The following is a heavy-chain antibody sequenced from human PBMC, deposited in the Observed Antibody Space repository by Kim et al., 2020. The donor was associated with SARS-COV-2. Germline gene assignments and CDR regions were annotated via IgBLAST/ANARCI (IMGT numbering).Heavy chain of an antibody. CDR1: GGTFSSYA. V-gene: IGHV1-69*13. CDR2: IISIFGTA. J-gene: IGHJ6*02. D-gene: IGHD6-19*01. CDR3: ARPAGAGNYYYYYGMDV. Sequence: SVKVSCKASGGTFSSYAISWVRQAPGQGLEWMGGIISIFGTANYAQKFQGRVTITADESTSTAYMELSSLRSEDTAVYYCARPAGAGNYYYYYGMDVWGQGATVTGSS.